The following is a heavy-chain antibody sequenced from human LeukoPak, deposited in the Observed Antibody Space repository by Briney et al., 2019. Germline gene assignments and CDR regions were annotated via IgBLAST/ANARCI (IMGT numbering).Heavy chain of an antibody. Sequence: VKPSETLSLTCTVSGGSISSSSYYWGWIRQPPGKGLEWIGSIYYSGSTYYNPSLKSRVTISVDTSKNQFSLKLSSVTAADTAVYYCAIFLRKRGWFDPWGQGTLVTVSS. D-gene: IGHD3-3*01. V-gene: IGHV4-39*01. CDR3: AIFLRKRGWFDP. CDR1: GGSISSSSYY. CDR2: IYYSGST. J-gene: IGHJ5*02.